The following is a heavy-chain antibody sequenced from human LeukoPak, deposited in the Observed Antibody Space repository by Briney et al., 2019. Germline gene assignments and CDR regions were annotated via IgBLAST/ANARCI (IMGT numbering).Heavy chain of an antibody. J-gene: IGHJ5*02. D-gene: IGHD4-17*01. V-gene: IGHV1-8*01. Sequence: ASVEVSCKASGYTFTSYDINWVRQATGQGLEWMGWMNPNSGNTGYAQKFQGRVTMTRNTSISTAYMELSSLRSEDTAVYYRARRLRKRGTFDPWGQGTLVTVSS. CDR3: ARRLRKRGTFDP. CDR2: MNPNSGNT. CDR1: GYTFTSYD.